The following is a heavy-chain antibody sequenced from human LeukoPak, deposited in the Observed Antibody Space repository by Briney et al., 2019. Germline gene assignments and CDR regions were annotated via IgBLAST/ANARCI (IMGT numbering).Heavy chain of an antibody. V-gene: IGHV3-30*18. J-gene: IGHJ2*01. CDR1: GFTLSSFG. Sequence: GGSLRLSCTASGFTLSSFGMHWVRQAPDKGLEWVAVISDDGSNTHYADSVKGRFTISRDNSKNTLYLQLNSLRTEDTAVYYCAKDADTATIIYWYFDVWGRGTLVTVSS. D-gene: IGHD5-18*01. CDR2: ISDDGSNT. CDR3: AKDADTATIIYWYFDV.